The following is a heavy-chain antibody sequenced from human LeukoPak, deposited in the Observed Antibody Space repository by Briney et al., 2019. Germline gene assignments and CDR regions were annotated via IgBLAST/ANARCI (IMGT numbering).Heavy chain of an antibody. CDR2: MNPNSGNT. V-gene: IGHV1-8*03. CDR3: ARVFRRRVLGYNWFDP. Sequence: GASVKVSCKASGYTFTSYDVNWVRQATGQGLEWMGWMNPNSGNTGYAQKFQGRVTITRNTSISTAYMELSSLRSEDTAVYYCARVFRRRVLGYNWFDPWGQGTLVTVSS. D-gene: IGHD2-21*01. CDR1: GYTFTSYD. J-gene: IGHJ5*02.